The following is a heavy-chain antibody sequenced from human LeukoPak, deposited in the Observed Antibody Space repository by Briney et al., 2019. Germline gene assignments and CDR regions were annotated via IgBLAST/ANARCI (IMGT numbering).Heavy chain of an antibody. J-gene: IGHJ4*02. V-gene: IGHV1-18*04. CDR3: ARALLWFGEPSHIDY. Sequence: GASVKVSCKASGYTFIDSFMHWVRQAPGQGLEWMGWITAYNDNTNYAQKLQGRVTMTTDTSTSTAYMELRSLRSDDTAVYYCARALLWFGEPSHIDYWGQGTLVTASS. CDR1: GYTFIDSF. D-gene: IGHD3-10*01. CDR2: ITAYNDNT.